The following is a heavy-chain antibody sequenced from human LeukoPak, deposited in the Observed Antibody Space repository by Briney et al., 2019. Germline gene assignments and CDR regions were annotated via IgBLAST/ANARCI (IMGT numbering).Heavy chain of an antibody. J-gene: IGHJ4*02. D-gene: IGHD6-19*01. V-gene: IGHV3-30*02. CDR3: GKDLYSSGWYVIGS. Sequence: GGSLRLSCAASGFSFSSYGMHWVRQAPGKGLEWVAFIRYDGSSKYYVDSVKGRFTISRDNSKDTLYLQMNSLRLEDTAIYYCGKDLYSSGWYVIGSWGQGNLVTVSS. CDR2: IRYDGSSK. CDR1: GFSFSSYG.